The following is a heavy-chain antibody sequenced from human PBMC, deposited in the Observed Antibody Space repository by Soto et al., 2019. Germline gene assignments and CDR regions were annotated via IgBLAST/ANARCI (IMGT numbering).Heavy chain of an antibody. Sequence: EVQLVESGGGLVKPGGSLRLSCAASGFTFSSYSMNWVRQAPGKGLEWVSSISSSSSYIYYADSVKGRFTISRDNAKNSLYLQMNILRAEDTAVYYCARDLVYNYIWGSYRHDAFDIWGQGTMVTVSS. CDR2: ISSSSSYI. CDR1: GFTFSSYS. D-gene: IGHD3-16*02. J-gene: IGHJ3*02. CDR3: ARDLVYNYIWGSYRHDAFDI. V-gene: IGHV3-21*01.